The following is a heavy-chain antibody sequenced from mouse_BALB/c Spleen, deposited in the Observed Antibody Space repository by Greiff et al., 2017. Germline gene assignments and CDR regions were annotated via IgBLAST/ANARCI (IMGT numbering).Heavy chain of an antibody. Sequence: VQLQQSGAELVKPGASVKLSCTASGFNIKDTYMHWVKQRPEQGLEWIGRIDPANGNTKYDPKFQGKATITADTSSNTAYLQLSSLTSEDTAVYYCARRGNEGTWFAYWGQGTLVTVSA. CDR3: ARRGNEGTWFAY. CDR2: IDPANGNT. CDR1: GFNIKDTY. D-gene: IGHD2-1*01. J-gene: IGHJ3*01. V-gene: IGHV14-3*02.